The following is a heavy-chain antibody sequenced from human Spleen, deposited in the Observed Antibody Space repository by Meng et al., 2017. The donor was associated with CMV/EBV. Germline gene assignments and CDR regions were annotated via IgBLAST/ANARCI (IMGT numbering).Heavy chain of an antibody. CDR2: IGTAGDT. CDR1: GFTFSSYD. CDR3: AKVAVAGTILYYFDY. Sequence: GESLKISCAACGFTFSSYDMHWVRQATGKGLEWDSAIGTAGDTYYPGSVKGQFTISRENAKNSLYLQMNSLRAGDTAVYYCAKVAVAGTILYYFDYWGQGTLVTVSS. V-gene: IGHV3-13*03. D-gene: IGHD6-19*01. J-gene: IGHJ4*02.